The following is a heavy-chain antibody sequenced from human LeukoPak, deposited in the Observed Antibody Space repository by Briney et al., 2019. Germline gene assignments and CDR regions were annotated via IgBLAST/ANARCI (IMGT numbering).Heavy chain of an antibody. D-gene: IGHD3-9*01. J-gene: IGHJ5*02. V-gene: IGHV4-34*01. Sequence: PSETLSLTCADYGGSFSGYYWSWIRQPPGKGLERIGEINHSGSTNYNPSLKSRVTISVDTSKNQFSLKLSSVTAADTAVYYCARGGYYDILTGYHNWFDPWGQGTLVTVSS. CDR1: GGSFSGYY. CDR2: INHSGST. CDR3: ARGGYYDILTGYHNWFDP.